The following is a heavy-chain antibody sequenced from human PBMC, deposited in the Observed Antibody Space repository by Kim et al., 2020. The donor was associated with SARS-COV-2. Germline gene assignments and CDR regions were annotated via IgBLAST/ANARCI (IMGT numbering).Heavy chain of an antibody. Sequence: SETLSLTCTVSGGSISSSSYYWGWIRQPPGKGLEWIGSIYYSGSTYYNPSLKSRVTISVDTSKNQFSLKLSSVTAADTAVYYCASYVWGSYHPQHWGQGTLVTVSS. CDR3: ASYVWGSYHPQH. J-gene: IGHJ1*01. CDR2: IYYSGST. D-gene: IGHD3-16*02. CDR1: GGSISSSSYY. V-gene: IGHV4-39*01.